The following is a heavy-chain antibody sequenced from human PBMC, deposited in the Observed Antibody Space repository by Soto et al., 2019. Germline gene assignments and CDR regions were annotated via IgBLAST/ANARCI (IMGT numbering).Heavy chain of an antibody. CDR2: ISYDGSNK. CDR1: GFTFSTYA. V-gene: IGHV3-30-3*01. J-gene: IGHJ4*02. CDR3: ARGTIGNPPKTY. D-gene: IGHD1-1*01. Sequence: QVQLVESGGGVVQPGRSLRLSCAASGFTFSTYAMNWFRQAPGKVLEWVAVISYDGSNKYYADSVKGRFTISRDNSKNTLYLQMNSLRAEDTAVYYCARGTIGNPPKTYWGQGTLVPVSS.